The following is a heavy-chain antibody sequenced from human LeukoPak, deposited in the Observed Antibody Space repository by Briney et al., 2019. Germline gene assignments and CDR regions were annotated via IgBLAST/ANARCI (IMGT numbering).Heavy chain of an antibody. CDR3: ARLGMPIDY. CDR1: GGSISSSSYY. D-gene: IGHD1-26*01. V-gene: IGHV4-39*01. Sequence: SETLSLTCTVSGGSISSSSYYWGWIRQPPGKGLEWIGSIYYSGSTYYNPSLKSRVTISVDTSKNQFPLKLSSVTAADTAVYYCARLGMPIDYWGQGTLVTVSS. CDR2: IYYSGST. J-gene: IGHJ4*02.